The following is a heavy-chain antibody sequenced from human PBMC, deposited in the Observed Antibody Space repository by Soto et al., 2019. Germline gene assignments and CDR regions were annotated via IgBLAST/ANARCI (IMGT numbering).Heavy chain of an antibody. D-gene: IGHD2-15*01. CDR2: MNPNSGNT. CDR1: GYSFTSYD. V-gene: IGHV1-8*01. CDR3: ARGRRSGGSYYLY. Sequence: QVQLAQSGAEVKKPGASVKVSCKASGYSFTSYDINWVRQATGQGLEWMGWMNPNSGNTGYAQKFQGRVTMTRNTSISTAYMELTSLRSDDTAVYYCARGRRSGGSYYLYWGQGTLVTVSS. J-gene: IGHJ4*02.